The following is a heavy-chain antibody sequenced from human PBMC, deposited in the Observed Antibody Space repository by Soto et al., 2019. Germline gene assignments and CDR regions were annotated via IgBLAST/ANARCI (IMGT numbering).Heavy chain of an antibody. D-gene: IGHD1-26*01. CDR1: GGSISSSSYY. V-gene: IGHV4-39*01. CDR3: AAIVGAIAYYFDY. CDR2: IYYSGST. Sequence: QLQLQESGPGLVKPSETLSLTCTVSGGSISSSSYYWGWIRQPPGKGLEWIGSIYYSGSTYYNPSLKSRVXXSXDXXKTQFSLKLSSVTAADTAVYYCAAIVGAIAYYFDYWGQGTLVTVSS. J-gene: IGHJ4*02.